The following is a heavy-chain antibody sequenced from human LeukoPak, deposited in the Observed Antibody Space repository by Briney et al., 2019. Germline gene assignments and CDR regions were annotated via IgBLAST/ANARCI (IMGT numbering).Heavy chain of an antibody. J-gene: IGHJ4*02. CDR1: GCSISSYY. CDR3: ARGDSLDY. Sequence: PSETLSLTCTVSGCSISSYYWSWIRQPPGKGLEWIGYIYYSGSTNYNPSLKSRVTISVDTSKNQFSLKLSSVTAADTAVYYCARGDSLDYWGQGTLVTVSS. V-gene: IGHV4-59*01. CDR2: IYYSGST.